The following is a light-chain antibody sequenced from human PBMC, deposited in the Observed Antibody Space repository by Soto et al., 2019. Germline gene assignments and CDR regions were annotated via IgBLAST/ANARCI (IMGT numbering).Light chain of an antibody. CDR1: SSDVGGYNY. CDR2: DVS. Sequence: QSALTQPASVSGSPGQSITISCTGTSSDVGGYNYVSWYQQHPGKAPKLMIYDVSNRPSGVSNRFSVSKSGNKASLTISGLQAEDEADYYCSSYASSSTLYVFGTGTKLTVL. V-gene: IGLV2-14*01. CDR3: SSYASSSTLYV. J-gene: IGLJ1*01.